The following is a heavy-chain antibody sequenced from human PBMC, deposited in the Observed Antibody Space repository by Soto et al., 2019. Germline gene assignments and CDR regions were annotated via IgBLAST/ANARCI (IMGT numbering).Heavy chain of an antibody. D-gene: IGHD6-13*01. CDR2: IWYDGSNK. CDR1: GFTFSSYG. V-gene: IGHV3-33*01. J-gene: IGHJ6*02. Sequence: GGSLRLSCAASGFTFSSYGMHWVRQAPGKGLEQVAVIWYDGSNKYYADSVKGRFTISRDNSKNTLYLQMNSLRAEDTAVYYCARDIAAAGTSYYYYGMDVWGQGTTVTVSS. CDR3: ARDIAAAGTSYYYYGMDV.